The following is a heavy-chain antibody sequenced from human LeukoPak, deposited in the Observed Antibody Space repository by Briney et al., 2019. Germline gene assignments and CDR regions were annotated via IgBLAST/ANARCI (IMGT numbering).Heavy chain of an antibody. CDR1: GFTFDDYA. CDR3: AKAMRSSSAPFDY. V-gene: IGHV3-9*01. Sequence: GGSLRLSCAASGFTFDDYAMHWVRQAPGKGLEWVSGISWNSGSIGYADSVKGRFTISRDNAKNSLYLQMNSLRAEDTALYYCAKAMRSSSAPFDYWGQGTLVTVSS. CDR2: ISWNSGSI. D-gene: IGHD6-6*01. J-gene: IGHJ4*02.